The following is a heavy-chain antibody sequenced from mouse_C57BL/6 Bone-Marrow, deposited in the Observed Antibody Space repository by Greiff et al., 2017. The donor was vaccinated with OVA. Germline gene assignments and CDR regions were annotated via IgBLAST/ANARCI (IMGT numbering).Heavy chain of an antibody. CDR1: GYTFTDYY. J-gene: IGHJ4*01. CDR3: ARISSSYAMGY. V-gene: IGHV1-76*01. CDR2: IYPGSGNT. Sequence: QVQLKESGAELVRPGASVKLSCKASGYTFTDYYINWVKQRPGQGLEWIARIYPGSGNTYYNEKFKGKATLTAEKSSSTAYMQLSSLTSEDSAVYFCARISSSYAMGYWGQGTSVTVSS. D-gene: IGHD1-1*01.